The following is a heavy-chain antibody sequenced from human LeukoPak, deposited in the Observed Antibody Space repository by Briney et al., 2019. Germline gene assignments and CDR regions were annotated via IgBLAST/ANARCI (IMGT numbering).Heavy chain of an antibody. V-gene: IGHV3-11*01. D-gene: IGHD2-8*02. CDR3: ASVFAPTGGYGMDV. CDR1: GFTFSDYY. J-gene: IGHJ6*02. CDR2: ISSSGSTI. Sequence: PGGSLRLSCAASGFTFSDYYMSWIRQAPGKGLEWVSYISSSGSTIYYADSVKGRFTIFRDNAKDSLYLQMNSLRAEDTAVYYCASVFAPTGGYGMDVWGQGTTVTVSS.